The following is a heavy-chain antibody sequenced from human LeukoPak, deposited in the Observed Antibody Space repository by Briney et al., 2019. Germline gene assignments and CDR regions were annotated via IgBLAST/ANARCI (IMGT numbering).Heavy chain of an antibody. D-gene: IGHD3-16*01. CDR3: ASARPAWFGGVILAIDY. CDR2: ISSSSSYI. Sequence: GGSLRLSCAASGFTFSSYSMNWVRQAPGKGLEWVSSISSSSSYIYYADSVKGRLTISRDNAKNSLYLQMNSLRAEDTAVYYCASARPAWFGGVILAIDYWGQGTLVTVSS. CDR1: GFTFSSYS. V-gene: IGHV3-21*01. J-gene: IGHJ4*02.